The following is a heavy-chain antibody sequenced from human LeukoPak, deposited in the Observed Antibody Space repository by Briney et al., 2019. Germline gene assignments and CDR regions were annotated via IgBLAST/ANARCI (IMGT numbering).Heavy chain of an antibody. CDR3: ARGPNGSGSPYYFDY. D-gene: IGHD3-10*01. CDR1: GFTFSSYA. V-gene: IGHV3-30*04. J-gene: IGHJ4*02. CDR2: ISYDGNNK. Sequence: GGSMRLSCAASGFTFSSYAMHWVRQAPGKGLEWVAVISYDGNNKYYADSVKGRFTLSRDNPKNTLYLQMNSLRAEDTAVYYCARGPNGSGSPYYFDYWGQGTLVTVSS.